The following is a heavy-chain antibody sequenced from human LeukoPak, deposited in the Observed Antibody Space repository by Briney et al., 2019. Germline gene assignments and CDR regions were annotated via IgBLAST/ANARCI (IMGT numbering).Heavy chain of an antibody. Sequence: SETLSLTCSVSGGSISSSRYYWAWIRQPPGKGLECIASIDHSGSTNYNPSLKSRVTTSVDTSKNQFSLKLSSVTAADTAVYYCARSRLEWFASDAFDIWGQGTMVAVSS. CDR1: GGSISSSRYY. J-gene: IGHJ3*02. CDR3: ARSRLEWFASDAFDI. D-gene: IGHD3-3*01. V-gene: IGHV4-39*01. CDR2: IDHSGST.